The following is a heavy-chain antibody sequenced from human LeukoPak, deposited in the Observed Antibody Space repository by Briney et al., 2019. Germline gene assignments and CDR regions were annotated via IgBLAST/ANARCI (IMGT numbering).Heavy chain of an antibody. D-gene: IGHD3-16*01. CDR1: GGSISSYY. J-gene: IGHJ6*03. V-gene: IGHV4-59*01. CDR2: IYYSGST. CDR3: ARETSQKGAHYMDV. Sequence: SETLSLTCTVSGGSISSYYWSWIRQPPGKGLEWIGYIYYSGSTNYKPSLKSRVTISVDTSKNQFSLKLSSVTAADTAVYYCARETSQKGAHYMDVWGKGITVTISS.